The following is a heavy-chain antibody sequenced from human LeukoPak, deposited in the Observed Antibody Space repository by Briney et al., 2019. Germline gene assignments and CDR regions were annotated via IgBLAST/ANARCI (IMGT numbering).Heavy chain of an antibody. CDR3: ARDHTYSSNWSFEY. J-gene: IGHJ4*02. D-gene: IGHD6-13*01. V-gene: IGHV1-2*02. CDR2: INPNRGTT. CDR1: GYTFTGYY. Sequence: ASVKVSCKVSGYTFTGYYMHWVRQAPGHGLEWMGWINPNRGTTKYAQKFQGRVTMTGDTSISTASMELTRLRSDDTAVCYCARDHTYSSNWSFEYWGQGTLVTVSS.